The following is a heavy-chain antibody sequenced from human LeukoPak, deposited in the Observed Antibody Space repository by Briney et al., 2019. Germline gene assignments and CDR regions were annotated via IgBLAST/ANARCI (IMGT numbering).Heavy chain of an antibody. V-gene: IGHV4-59*01. D-gene: IGHD1-14*01. CDR3: ARAPYPESLNFFDP. CDR1: GGSISSYY. CDR2: IYYSGST. J-gene: IGHJ5*02. Sequence: PSETLSLTCTVSGGSISSYYWSWIRQPPGKGLEWIGYIYYSGSTNYNPSLKSRVTISVDTSKNQFSLKLSSVTAADTAVYYCARAPYPESLNFFDPWGQGTLVTVSS.